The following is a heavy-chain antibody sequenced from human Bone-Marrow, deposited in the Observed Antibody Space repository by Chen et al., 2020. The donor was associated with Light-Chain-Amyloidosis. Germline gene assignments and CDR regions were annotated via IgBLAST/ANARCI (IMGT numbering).Heavy chain of an antibody. V-gene: IGHV1-18*04. J-gene: IGHJ4*01. D-gene: IGHD3-22*01. Sequence: GASVKVSCKASGYTFNTYVIYWVRQAPEQGLEWMGWISAYNGYTNYAQTVQGRVTMTTDTSTNTAYMELRNLRSDDTAVYYCARMVGPYYYDSSGLVYWGHGTLVTVSS. CDR3: ARMVGPYYYDSSGLVY. CDR1: GYTFNTYV. CDR2: ISAYNGYT.